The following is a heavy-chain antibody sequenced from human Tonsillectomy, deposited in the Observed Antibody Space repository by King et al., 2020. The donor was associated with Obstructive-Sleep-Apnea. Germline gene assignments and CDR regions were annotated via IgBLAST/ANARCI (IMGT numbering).Heavy chain of an antibody. Sequence: QLVQSGGEVKKPGASVKVSCKASGYTFTSYGISWVRQAPGQGLEWMGWISPYNGNTNYAQKFQGRVTMTTDTSTSTAYMELRGLRFADTAVYYCARDEMATFDYWGRGTLVTVSS. D-gene: IGHD5-24*01. CDR2: ISPYNGNT. V-gene: IGHV1-18*04. CDR1: GYTFTSYG. CDR3: ARDEMATFDY. J-gene: IGHJ4*02.